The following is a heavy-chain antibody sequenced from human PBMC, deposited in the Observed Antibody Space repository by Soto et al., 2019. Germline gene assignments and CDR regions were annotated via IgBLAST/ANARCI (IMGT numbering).Heavy chain of an antibody. V-gene: IGHV4-59*01. CDR3: ARGPSGYYAPYFDY. Sequence: SETLSLTCTVSGGSISSYYWSWIRQPPGKGLEWIGYIYYSGSTNYNPSLKSRVTISVDTSKNQFSLKLSSVTAADTAVYYCARGPSGYYAPYFDYWGQGTLVTVSS. CDR1: GGSISSYY. J-gene: IGHJ4*02. CDR2: IYYSGST. D-gene: IGHD3-22*01.